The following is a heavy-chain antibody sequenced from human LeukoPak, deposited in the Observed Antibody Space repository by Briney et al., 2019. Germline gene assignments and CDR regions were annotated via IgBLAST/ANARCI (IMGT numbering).Heavy chain of an antibody. J-gene: IGHJ3*02. CDR2: ISGSGGST. V-gene: IGHV3-23*01. D-gene: IGHD3-22*01. CDR3: AKDYYYDSVSAFDI. Sequence: PGRSLTLSCAASGFTFSSYVMSWVRQAPGKGLEWVSGISGSGGSTYYADSVKGRFTISRDNSKNTLHLQMNSLRAEDTAVYYCAKDYYYDSVSAFDIWGQGTMVTVSS. CDR1: GFTFSSYV.